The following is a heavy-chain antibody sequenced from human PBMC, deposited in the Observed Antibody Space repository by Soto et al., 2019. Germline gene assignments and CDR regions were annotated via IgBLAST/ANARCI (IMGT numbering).Heavy chain of an antibody. CDR1: GFTFSSYG. CDR2: ISYDGSNK. CDR3: AKDRGNWNNHYGMDV. D-gene: IGHD1-1*01. Sequence: QVQLVESGGGVVQPGRSLRLSCAASGFTFSSYGIHWVRQAPGKGLEWVAVISYDGSNKEYEDSVKGRFTISRDNSKDTLDLQMNSLRAEDTAVYYCAKDRGNWNNHYGMDVWGQGTKVTVSS. J-gene: IGHJ6*02. V-gene: IGHV3-30*18.